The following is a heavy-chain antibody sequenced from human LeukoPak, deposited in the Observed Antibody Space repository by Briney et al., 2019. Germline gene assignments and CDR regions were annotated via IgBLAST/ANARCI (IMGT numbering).Heavy chain of an antibody. CDR3: ARGYSGSYREFDY. V-gene: IGHV4-4*07. D-gene: IGHD1-26*01. J-gene: IGHJ4*02. CDR1: GGSISICY. CDR2: IYPSGST. Sequence: SETLSLTCTVSGGSISICYWTWIRQPAGKGLEWIGRIYPSGSTNYNPSLKSRVTMLVDTSKNQFSLKLSSVTAADTAVYYCARGYSGSYREFDYWGQGTLVTVSS.